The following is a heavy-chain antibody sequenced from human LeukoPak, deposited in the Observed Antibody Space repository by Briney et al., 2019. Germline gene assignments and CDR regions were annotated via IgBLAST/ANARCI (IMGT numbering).Heavy chain of an antibody. J-gene: IGHJ4*02. Sequence: SETLSLTCTVSGSSISNYYWSWIRQPPGKGLEWIGHIYYSGSTNYNPSLKSRVTISVDTSKNQFSLKLSSVTAADMAVYYCARLLSGGEGYWGQGTLVTVSS. CDR2: IYYSGST. CDR3: ARLLSGGEGY. CDR1: GSSISNYY. D-gene: IGHD3-16*01. V-gene: IGHV4-59*08.